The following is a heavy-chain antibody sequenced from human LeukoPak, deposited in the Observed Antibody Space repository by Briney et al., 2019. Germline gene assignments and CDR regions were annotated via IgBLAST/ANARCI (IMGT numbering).Heavy chain of an antibody. J-gene: IGHJ1*01. CDR2: IWYDGSNK. CDR1: GFTFSSYG. V-gene: IGHV3-33*01. Sequence: GGSLRLSCAASGFTFSSYGMHWVRQAPGKGLEWVAVIWYDGSNKYYADSVKGRFTISRDNSKSTLYLQMNSLRAEDTAVYYCARDSRNDFDFQHWGQGTLVTVSS. D-gene: IGHD2-21*02. CDR3: ARDSRNDFDFQH.